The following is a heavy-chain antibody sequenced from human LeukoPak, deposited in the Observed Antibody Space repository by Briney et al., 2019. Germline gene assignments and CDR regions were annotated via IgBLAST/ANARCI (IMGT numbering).Heavy chain of an antibody. Sequence: GGSLSLSCAASGFTFSSYEMNWVRQAPGKGLEWVSYISSSGSTIYYADSVKGRFTISRDNAENSLYLQMNSLRAEDTAVYYCASVGYCGGDCYSAHFDYWGQGTLVTVSS. CDR2: ISSSGSTI. CDR3: ASVGYCGGDCYSAHFDY. J-gene: IGHJ4*02. CDR1: GFTFSSYE. D-gene: IGHD2-21*02. V-gene: IGHV3-48*03.